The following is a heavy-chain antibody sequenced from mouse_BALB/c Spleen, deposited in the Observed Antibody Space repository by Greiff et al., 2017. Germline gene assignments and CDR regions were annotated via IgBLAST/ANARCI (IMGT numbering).Heavy chain of an antibody. V-gene: IGHV1-87*01. CDR2: IYPGDGDT. CDR1: GYTFTSYW. CDR3: ARSPYYRLYFDY. D-gene: IGHD2-14*01. J-gene: IGHJ2*01. Sequence: QVQLQQSGAELARPGASVKLSCKASGYTFTSYWMQWVKQRPGQGLEWIGAIYPGDGDTRYTQKFKGKATLTADKSSSTAYMQLSSLASEDSAVYYCARSPYYRLYFDYWGQGTTLTVSS.